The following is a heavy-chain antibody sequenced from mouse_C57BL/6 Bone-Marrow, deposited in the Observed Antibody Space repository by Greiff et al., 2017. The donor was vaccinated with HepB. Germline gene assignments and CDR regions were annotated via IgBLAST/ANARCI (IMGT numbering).Heavy chain of an antibody. Sequence: VQLKESGAELVKPGASVKLSCTASGFNIKDYYMHWVKQRTEQGLEWIGRIDPEDGDTKYAPKFQGKATITADTSSNTAYLQLSSLTSEDTAVYYCARRDDGYYPYFDYWGQGTTLTVSS. V-gene: IGHV14-2*01. CDR1: GFNIKDYY. D-gene: IGHD2-3*01. CDR3: ARRDDGYYPYFDY. J-gene: IGHJ2*01. CDR2: IDPEDGDT.